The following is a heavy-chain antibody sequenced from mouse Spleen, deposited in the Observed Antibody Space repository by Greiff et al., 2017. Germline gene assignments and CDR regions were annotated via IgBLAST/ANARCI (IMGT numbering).Heavy chain of an antibody. CDR2: IYPSDSYT. CDR3: TRGERGFAY. J-gene: IGHJ3*01. Sequence: VKLVESGAELVRPGASVKLSCKASGYTFTSYWINWVKQRPGQGLEWIGNIYPSDSYTNYNQKFKDKATLTVDKSSSTAYMQLSSPTSEDSAVYYCTRGERGFAYWGQGTLVTVSA. V-gene: IGHV1-69*02. CDR1: GYTFTSYW.